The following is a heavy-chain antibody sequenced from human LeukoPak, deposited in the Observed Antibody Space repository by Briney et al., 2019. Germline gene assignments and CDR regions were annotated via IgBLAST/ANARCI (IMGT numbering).Heavy chain of an antibody. CDR1: GFTVSSNY. D-gene: IGHD3-22*01. CDR3: ASPSPHYYDSSGYFDY. CDR2: IYSGGST. V-gene: IGHV3-66*01. Sequence: PGGSLRLSCAASGFTVSSNYMSWVRQAPGKGLEWVSVIYSGGSTYYADSVKGRFTISRDNSKNTLYLQMNSLRAEDTAVYYCASPSPHYYDSSGYFDYWGQGTLVTVSS. J-gene: IGHJ4*02.